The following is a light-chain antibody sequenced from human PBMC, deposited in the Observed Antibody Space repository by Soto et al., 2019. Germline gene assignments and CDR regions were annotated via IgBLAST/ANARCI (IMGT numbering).Light chain of an antibody. CDR2: ADS. J-gene: IGLJ3*02. CDR1: NVGSKN. Sequence: SYVLTQPRSVSVAPGQTATITCGGNNVGSKNMYWYRQRPGQAPVLVVYADSDRPLGIPERFSGSNSGSTATLTINRVEAGDEADYFCQVWDNTDEHPRVVFGGGTKLTVL. V-gene: IGLV3-21*02. CDR3: QVWDNTDEHPRVV.